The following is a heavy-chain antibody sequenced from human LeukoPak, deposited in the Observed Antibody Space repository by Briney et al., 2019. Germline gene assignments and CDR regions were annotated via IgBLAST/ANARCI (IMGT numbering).Heavy chain of an antibody. V-gene: IGHV1-2*02. CDR2: INPNSGGT. J-gene: IGHJ4*02. CDR3: ARSGDCSSTSCYTSPGY. D-gene: IGHD2-2*02. CDR1: GGTFTGYY. Sequence: ASVKVSCKASGGTFTGYYMHWVRQAPGQGLEWMGWINPNSGGTNYAQKFQGRVTMTRDTSISTAYMELSRLRSDDTAVYYCARSGDCSSTSCYTSPGYWGQGTLVTVSS.